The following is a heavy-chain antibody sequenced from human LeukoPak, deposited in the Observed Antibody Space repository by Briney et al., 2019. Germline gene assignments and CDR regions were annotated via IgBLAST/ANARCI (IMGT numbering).Heavy chain of an antibody. Sequence: PGGSLRLSCAASGFTVSSNYMSWVRQAPGKGLEWVSVIYSGGSTYYADSVKGRFTISRDNSKNTLYLQMNSLRAEDTAVYYCARRSSGVDWNYVPYYGMDVWGQGTTVTVSS. V-gene: IGHV3-66*04. CDR3: ARRSSGVDWNYVPYYGMDV. D-gene: IGHD1-7*01. CDR1: GFTVSSNY. CDR2: IYSGGST. J-gene: IGHJ6*02.